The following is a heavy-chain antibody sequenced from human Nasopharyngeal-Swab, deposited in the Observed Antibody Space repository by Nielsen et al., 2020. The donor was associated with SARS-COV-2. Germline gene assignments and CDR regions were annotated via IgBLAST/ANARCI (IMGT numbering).Heavy chain of an antibody. Sequence: GESLKISCAASGFTFSDYYMSWFRQAPGKGLEWVGFIRSKAYGGTTEYAASVKGRFTISRDDSKSIAYLQMNSLKTEDTAVYYCTRVSGHWYFDLWGRGTLVTVSS. CDR1: GFTFSDYY. J-gene: IGHJ2*01. CDR3: TRVSGHWYFDL. V-gene: IGHV3-49*03. CDR2: IRSKAYGGTT.